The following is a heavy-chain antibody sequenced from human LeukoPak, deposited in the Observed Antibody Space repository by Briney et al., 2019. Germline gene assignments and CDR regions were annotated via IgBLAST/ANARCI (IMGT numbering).Heavy chain of an antibody. CDR1: GFTVSNNY. Sequence: GGSLRLSCAASGFTVSNNYMNWVRQAPGKGLEWVSVIYSSGGTYYADSVKGRFTISRDNSKNTLYLQMNSLRAEDTAVYYCARDSGGSYCTEYWGQGTLVTVSS. J-gene: IGHJ4*02. CDR3: ARDSGGSYCTEY. D-gene: IGHD1-26*01. V-gene: IGHV3-66*01. CDR2: IYSSGGT.